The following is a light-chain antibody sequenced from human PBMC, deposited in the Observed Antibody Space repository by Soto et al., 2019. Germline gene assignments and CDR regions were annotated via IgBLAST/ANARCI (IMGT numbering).Light chain of an antibody. V-gene: IGKV1-5*03. J-gene: IGKJ1*01. CDR2: KAS. CDR3: QQYDTSSRT. Sequence: DFQMTQSPSTLSASVGDRVTITCRASQSIDKWLAWYQQKPGKAPKLLIYKASTLESGVPSRFSGSGSGTEFALSVSSLQPDDFATYYCQQYDTSSRTFGQGTKVEIK. CDR1: QSIDKW.